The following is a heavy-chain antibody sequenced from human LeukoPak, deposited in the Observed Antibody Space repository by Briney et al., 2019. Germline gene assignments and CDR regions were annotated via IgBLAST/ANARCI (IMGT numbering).Heavy chain of an antibody. CDR1: GGSISSGSYY. CDR2: IYTSGST. J-gene: IGHJ4*02. CDR3: ARGVAARRLDY. V-gene: IGHV4-61*02. D-gene: IGHD6-6*01. Sequence: SQTLSLTCTVSGGSISSGSYYWSWIRQPAGKGLEWIGRIYTSGSTNYNPSLKSRVTISVDTSKNQFSLKPSSVTAADTAVYYCARGVAARRLDYWGQGTLVTVSS.